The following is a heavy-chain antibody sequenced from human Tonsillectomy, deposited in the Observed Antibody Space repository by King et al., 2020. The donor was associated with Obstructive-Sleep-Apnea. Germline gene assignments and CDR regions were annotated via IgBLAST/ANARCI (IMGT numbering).Heavy chain of an antibody. D-gene: IGHD5-12*01. CDR3: ARDSGDSGYDSRPI. CDR2: ITSSSNTI. J-gene: IGHJ4*02. V-gene: IGHV3-48*04. Sequence: VQLVESGGGLVQPGGSLRLSCAASGFTFSSYSMNWVRQAPGKGLEWVSYITSSSNTIYYADSVSGRFTISRDNAKNSLYLQMNSLRAEYTAVYYCARDSGDSGYDSRPIWGQGILVTVSS. CDR1: GFTFSSYS.